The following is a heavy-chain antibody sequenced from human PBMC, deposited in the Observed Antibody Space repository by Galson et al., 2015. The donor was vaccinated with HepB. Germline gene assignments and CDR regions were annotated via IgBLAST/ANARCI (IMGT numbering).Heavy chain of an antibody. CDR1: GFSLSTSGVG. CDR3: AHSSLFYCGGDCYPQYYFDY. J-gene: IGHJ4*02. Sequence: PALVKPTQTLTLTCTFSGFSLSTSGVGVGWIRQPPGKALEWLALIYWDDDKRYSPSLKSRLTITKDTSKNQVVLTMTNMDPVDTATYYCAHSSLFYCGGDCYPQYYFDYWGQGTLVTVSS. CDR2: IYWDDDK. D-gene: IGHD2-21*02. V-gene: IGHV2-5*02.